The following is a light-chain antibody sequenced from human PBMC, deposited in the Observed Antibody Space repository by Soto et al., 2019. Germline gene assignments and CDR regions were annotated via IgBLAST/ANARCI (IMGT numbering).Light chain of an antibody. Sequence: EIVVTQSPATLSLSPGERATLSCRASQSVSSYLAWYQQKPGQAPRLLIYDASNRATGIPARFSGSWSGTDLTLTISSLEPEDFAVYFCHQFATSRTFGQGTKVDI. J-gene: IGKJ1*01. V-gene: IGKV3-11*01. CDR2: DAS. CDR1: QSVSSY. CDR3: HQFATSRT.